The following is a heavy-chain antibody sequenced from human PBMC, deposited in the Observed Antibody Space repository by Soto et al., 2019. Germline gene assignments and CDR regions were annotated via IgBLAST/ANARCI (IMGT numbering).Heavy chain of an antibody. CDR1: GYTFTTYG. V-gene: IGHV1-18*01. J-gene: IGHJ6*02. Sequence: QVLLVQSGAEVKKSGASVKVSCKASGYTFTTYGISWVRQAPGQGLEWMGWISAYNGNTNYTQKLQGRVTMTTDTSTRTAYIELRSLRSDDTAVYYCARDGLGYCGSSSCSSYYYGMDVWGQGTTVTVSS. CDR3: ARDGLGYCGSSSCSSYYYGMDV. D-gene: IGHD2-2*01. CDR2: ISAYNGNT.